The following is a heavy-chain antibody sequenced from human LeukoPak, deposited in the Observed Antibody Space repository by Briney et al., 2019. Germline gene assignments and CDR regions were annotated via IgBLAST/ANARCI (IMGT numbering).Heavy chain of an antibody. J-gene: IGHJ4*02. V-gene: IGHV4-34*01. CDR3: ARATDS. CDR1: GGSFSGYY. CDR2: IYHSGSA. Sequence: SETLSLTCAVYGGSFSGYYWSWIRQPPGKGLEWIGSIYHSGSAYYNPSLKSRVTISLDTSKNQFSLKLSSVTAADTAVYYCARATDSWGQGTLVTVSS.